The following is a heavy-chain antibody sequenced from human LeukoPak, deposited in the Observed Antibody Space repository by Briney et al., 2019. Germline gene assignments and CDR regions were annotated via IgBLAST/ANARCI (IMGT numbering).Heavy chain of an antibody. CDR2: IIPIFGTA. D-gene: IGHD3-3*01. CDR1: GGTFSSYA. V-gene: IGHV1-69*05. Sequence: SVKVSCKASGGTFSSYAISWVRQAPGQGLEWMGGIIPIFGTANYAQKFQGRVTITTDESTSTAYMELSSLRSEDTAVYYCAWGRSTYDFWSGYPTYYYYYMDVWGKGTTVTVSS. J-gene: IGHJ6*03. CDR3: AWGRSTYDFWSGYPTYYYYYMDV.